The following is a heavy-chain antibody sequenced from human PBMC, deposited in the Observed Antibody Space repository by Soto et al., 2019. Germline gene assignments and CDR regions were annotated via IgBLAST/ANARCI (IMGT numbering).Heavy chain of an antibody. D-gene: IGHD5-12*01. Sequence: QITLKESGPTLVKPTQTLTLTCTFSGFSLSTRGVAVGWFRQPPGKALEWLALIYWDEDKWYSPPLKSRLTITDDTSKNQVVLTMPNMDPVDTATYYCAHRPRGYAYYFDYWGQGTLVTVSS. CDR3: AHRPRGYAYYFDY. CDR2: IYWDEDK. V-gene: IGHV2-5*02. CDR1: GFSLSTRGVA. J-gene: IGHJ4*02.